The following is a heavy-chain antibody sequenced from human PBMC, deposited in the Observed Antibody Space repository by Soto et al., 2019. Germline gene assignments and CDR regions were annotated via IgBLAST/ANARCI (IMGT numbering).Heavy chain of an antibody. CDR2: IYPSGMP. V-gene: IGHV4-30-2*01. Sequence: SETLSLTCTVSGGSISNAAYSWSWIRQPPGKGLEWIGYIYPSGMPFYNPSLRSRVTISIDRSNDQFSPNLKSVTAADTAVYYCARERGGYGLFDSWGQGTLVTVSS. CDR1: GGSISNAAYS. J-gene: IGHJ4*02. D-gene: IGHD5-18*01. CDR3: ARERGGYGLFDS.